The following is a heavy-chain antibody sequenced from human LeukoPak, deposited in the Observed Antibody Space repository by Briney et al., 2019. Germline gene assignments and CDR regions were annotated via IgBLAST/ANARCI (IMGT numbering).Heavy chain of an antibody. CDR3: ARGRSYPVAGNDAFDV. D-gene: IGHD6-19*01. V-gene: IGHV3-21*01. CDR2: ISSSSSYI. CDR1: GFTFSSYS. J-gene: IGHJ3*01. Sequence: TGGSLRLSCAASGFTFSSYSMNWVRQAPGKGLEWVSSISSSSSYIYYADSVKGRFTISRDNAKNSLYLQMNSLRAEDTAVYYCARGRSYPVAGNDAFDVWGQGTMDTVSS.